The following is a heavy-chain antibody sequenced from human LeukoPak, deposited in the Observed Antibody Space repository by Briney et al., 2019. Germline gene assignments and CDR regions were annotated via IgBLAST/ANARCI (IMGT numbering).Heavy chain of an antibody. CDR1: GFTFSSNS. D-gene: IGHD3-10*02. CDR2: ISSGSGTI. CDR3: AELGITMIGGV. V-gene: IGHV3-48*01. J-gene: IGHJ6*04. Sequence: PGGSLRLSCAASGFTFSSNSMNWVRQAPGKGLEWVSYISSGSGTIYYADSVKGRFTISRDNAKNSLYLQMNSLRAEDTAVYYCAELGITMIGGVWGKGTTVTISS.